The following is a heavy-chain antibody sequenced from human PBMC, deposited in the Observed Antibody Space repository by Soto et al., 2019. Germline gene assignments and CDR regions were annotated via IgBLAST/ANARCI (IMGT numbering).Heavy chain of an antibody. Sequence: QVQLVQSGAEVKKPGSSVKVSCKASGGTFSSYAISWVRQAPGQGLEWMGGIIPIFGTANYAQKFQGRVTITADESTSTAYMELSSLRSDDTAVYYCARTPSSGWYGNNYFDYWGQGTLVTVSS. J-gene: IGHJ4*02. CDR1: GGTFSSYA. D-gene: IGHD6-19*01. V-gene: IGHV1-69*01. CDR2: IIPIFGTA. CDR3: ARTPSSGWYGNNYFDY.